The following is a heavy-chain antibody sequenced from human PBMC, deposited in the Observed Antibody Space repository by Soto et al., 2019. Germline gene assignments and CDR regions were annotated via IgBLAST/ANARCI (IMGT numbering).Heavy chain of an antibody. J-gene: IGHJ4*02. CDR2: IYHSGST. Sequence: SETLSLTCAVSGGSISSCGYYWSWIRQPPGKGLEWIGYIYHSGSTYYNPSLKSRITISVDRSKNQFSLKLRSVTAADTAVYYWASRGSGYSPLDDWGQGTLVTVSS. V-gene: IGHV4-30-2*01. CDR1: GGSISSCGYY. CDR3: ASRGSGYSPLDD. D-gene: IGHD3-22*01.